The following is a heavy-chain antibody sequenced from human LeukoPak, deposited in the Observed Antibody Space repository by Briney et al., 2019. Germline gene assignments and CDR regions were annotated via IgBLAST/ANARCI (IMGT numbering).Heavy chain of an antibody. D-gene: IGHD6-19*01. CDR1: GGSFSGYY. CDR2: INHSGST. Sequence: SETLSLTCAVYGGSFSGYYWSWIRQPPGKGLEWIGEINHSGSTNYNPSLKSRVTISVDTSKNQFSLRLSSVTAADTAVYYCARGTAVAGTWGQGTLVTVSS. CDR3: ARGTAVAGT. J-gene: IGHJ5*02. V-gene: IGHV4-34*01.